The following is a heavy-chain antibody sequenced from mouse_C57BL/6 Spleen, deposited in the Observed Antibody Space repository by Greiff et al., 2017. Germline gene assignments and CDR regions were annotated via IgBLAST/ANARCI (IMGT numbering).Heavy chain of an antibody. D-gene: IGHD1-1*01. CDR1: GYTFTDYY. CDR2: IFPGSGST. J-gene: IGHJ1*03. V-gene: IGHV1-75*01. Sequence: VQLQQSGPELVKPGASVKISCKASGYTFTDYYINWVKQRPGQGLEWIGWIFPGSGSTYYNEKFKGKATLTVDKSSSTAYMLLSSLTSEDSAVYFCARPYYYGSSHWYFDVWGTGTTVTVSS. CDR3: ARPYYYGSSHWYFDV.